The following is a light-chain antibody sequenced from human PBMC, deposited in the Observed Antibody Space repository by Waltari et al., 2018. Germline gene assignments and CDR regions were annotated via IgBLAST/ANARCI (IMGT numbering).Light chain of an antibody. J-gene: IGKJ1*01. CDR2: DTS. CDR1: QSVSTSY. V-gene: IGKV3-20*01. CDR3: QLYDSAWT. Sequence: IVLTQSPGTLSLSPGDVATLSCRTSQSVSTSYVAWYQQKPGQATRPLIYDTSSRATGIPDRFSGSGSGTDFTLTISSLKPEDFAVYYCQLYDSAWTFGQGTKVEIK.